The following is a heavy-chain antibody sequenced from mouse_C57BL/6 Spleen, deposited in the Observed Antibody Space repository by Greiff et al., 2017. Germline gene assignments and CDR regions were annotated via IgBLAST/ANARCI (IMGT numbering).Heavy chain of an antibody. CDR3: ARDDGYYFDY. CDR2: IYPGSGNT. J-gene: IGHJ2*01. CDR1: YTFTDYY. D-gene: IGHD2-3*01. Sequence: YTFTDYYINWVKQRPGQGLEWIGWIYPGSGNTKYNEKFKGKATLTVDTSSSTAYMQLSSLTSEDSAVYFCARDDGYYFDYWGQGTTLTVSS. V-gene: IGHV1-84*01.